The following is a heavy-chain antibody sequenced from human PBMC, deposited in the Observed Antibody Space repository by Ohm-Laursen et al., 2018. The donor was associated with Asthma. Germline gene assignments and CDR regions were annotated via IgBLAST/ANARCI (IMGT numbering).Heavy chain of an antibody. CDR2: FYYSRNT. CDR3: ARAGEAFDI. Sequence: SDTLSLTCIVSGGSISSNDYYWGWIRQPPGKGLEWIGNFYYSRNTYYNPSLKSRVTISVDTSKNQFSLKLSSVTAADTAVYYCARAGEAFDIWGQGTMVTVSS. V-gene: IGHV4-39*01. J-gene: IGHJ3*02. CDR1: GGSISSNDYY. D-gene: IGHD7-27*01.